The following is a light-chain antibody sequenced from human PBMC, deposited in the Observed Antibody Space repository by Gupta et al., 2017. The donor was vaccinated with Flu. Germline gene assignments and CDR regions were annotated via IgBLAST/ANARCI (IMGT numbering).Light chain of an antibody. CDR1: QSVSSSY. V-gene: IGKV3D-7*01. CDR3: QQDYNLPVT. CDR2: GAS. Sequence: IVLTQSPATLSLSPGERATLSCRASQSVSSSYLSWYQQKPGQAPRLLIYGASTRATGIPARFSGSGSGTDFTLTISSLQPEDFAVYYCQQDYNLPVTFGQGTKVEIK. J-gene: IGKJ1*01.